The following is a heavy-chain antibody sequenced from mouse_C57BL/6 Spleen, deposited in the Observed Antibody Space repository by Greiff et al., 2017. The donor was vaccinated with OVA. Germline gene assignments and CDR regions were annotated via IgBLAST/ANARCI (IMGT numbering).Heavy chain of an antibody. CDR2: IRSKSSNYAT. Sequence: EVMLVESGGGLVQPKGSLKLSCAASGFTFNTYAMHWVRQAPGQGLEWVARIRSKSSNYATYYADSVKDRFTISRDDSQSMLYLQMNNLKTEDTAMYYCGRYSSGPYAMDYWGQGTSVTVSS. CDR1: GFTFNTYA. CDR3: GRYSSGPYAMDY. J-gene: IGHJ4*01. D-gene: IGHD3-2*02. V-gene: IGHV10-3*01.